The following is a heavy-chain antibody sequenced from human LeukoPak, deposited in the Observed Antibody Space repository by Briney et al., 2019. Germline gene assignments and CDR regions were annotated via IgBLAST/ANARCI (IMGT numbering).Heavy chain of an antibody. CDR1: GYTFRSYD. J-gene: IGHJ4*02. Sequence: RASVKVSCKASGYTFRSYDITWVRQAPGQGLEWMGWISPNNGNTNYAQKFQGRVTMTTDTPTSTAYMEMRSLRSEDTAVYYCARDLYYYDSSGYMVLSAFFDYWGQGTLVTVSS. V-gene: IGHV1-18*01. CDR3: ARDLYYYDSSGYMVLSAFFDY. CDR2: ISPNNGNT. D-gene: IGHD3-22*01.